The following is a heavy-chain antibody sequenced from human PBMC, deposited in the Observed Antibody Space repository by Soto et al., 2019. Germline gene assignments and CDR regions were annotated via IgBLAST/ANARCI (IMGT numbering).Heavy chain of an antibody. Sequence: GGSLRLSCAASGFTFSSYGMHWVRQAPGKGLEWVAVISYDGSNKYYADSVKGRFTISRDNSKNTLYLQMNSLRAEDTAVYYCAKEIKRSSYYDSSGYKGYYYYGMDVWGQGTTVTVSS. D-gene: IGHD3-22*01. CDR2: ISYDGSNK. CDR3: AKEIKRSSYYDSSGYKGYYYYGMDV. V-gene: IGHV3-30*18. CDR1: GFTFSSYG. J-gene: IGHJ6*02.